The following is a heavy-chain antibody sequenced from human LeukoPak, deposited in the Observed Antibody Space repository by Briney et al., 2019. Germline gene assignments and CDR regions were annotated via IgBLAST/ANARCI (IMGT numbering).Heavy chain of an antibody. CDR2: INPNSGGT. Sequence: GASVKVSCKASGYTFTGYYMHWVRQAPGQGLEWMGWINPNSGGTNYAQKFQGRVTMTRDTSISTAYMELSRLRSDDTAVYYCARSTMTTVTTRGFFDYWGQGTLVTVSS. CDR3: ARSTMTTVTTRGFFDY. D-gene: IGHD4-17*01. CDR1: GYTFTGYY. V-gene: IGHV1-2*02. J-gene: IGHJ4*02.